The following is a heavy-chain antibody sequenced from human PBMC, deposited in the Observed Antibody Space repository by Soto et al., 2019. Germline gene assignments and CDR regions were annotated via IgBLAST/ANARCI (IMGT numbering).Heavy chain of an antibody. CDR2: ISPYNYNT. V-gene: IGHV1-18*01. CDR3: ARVYGSGSYIAFDI. CDR1: GYTFPNYG. D-gene: IGHD3-10*01. Sequence: GASVKVSCKASGYTFPNYGISWVRQAPGQGLEWMGWISPYNYNTKYTQKFQGRVTMTTDTSTSTAYMGLRSLRSDDTAVFYCARVYGSGSYIAFDIWGQGTMVTVSS. J-gene: IGHJ3*02.